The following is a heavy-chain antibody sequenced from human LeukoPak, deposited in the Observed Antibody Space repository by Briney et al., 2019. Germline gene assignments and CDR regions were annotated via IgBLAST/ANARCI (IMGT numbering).Heavy chain of an antibody. CDR1: GFTFSAYA. V-gene: IGHV3-23*01. J-gene: IGHJ6*04. Sequence: PGGSLRLSCAASGFTFSAYAMSWVRQAPGKGLEWVSVITGSGTNTYYADSVKSRFAVSRDNSKNTLYLQMNRLRAEDTAVYYCAKAVTMVRGLIYYGVDVWGKGTTVTVSS. D-gene: IGHD3-10*01. CDR3: AKAVTMVRGLIYYGVDV. CDR2: ITGSGTNT.